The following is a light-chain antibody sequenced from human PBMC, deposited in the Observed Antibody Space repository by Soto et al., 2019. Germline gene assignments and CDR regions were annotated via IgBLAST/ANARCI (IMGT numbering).Light chain of an antibody. CDR2: DVN. Sequence: QSALTQPASVSGSPGQSITISCTGTSSDIGAYNFVSWYQQHPGKAPKLMLYDVNIRPSGVSNRFSGSKSGNPASLTISGLQAEDEGDYYCTSWTTSTTMIFGGGTPLTVL. CDR3: TSWTTSTTMI. CDR1: SSDIGAYNF. V-gene: IGLV2-14*03. J-gene: IGLJ2*01.